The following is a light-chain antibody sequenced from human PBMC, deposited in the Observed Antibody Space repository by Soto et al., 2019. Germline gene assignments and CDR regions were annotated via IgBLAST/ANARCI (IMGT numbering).Light chain of an antibody. CDR3: QQNYISPWT. CDR1: QSVDHY. J-gene: IGKJ1*01. Sequence: DIQMTQSPSTLSPSVGDRVTITCRASQSVDHYLNWYQQKPGKAPKFLIYTVSKLQSGVPSRFSGSGSGTDFTLTISSLQPEDFATYYCQQNYISPWTFGQGTKVEIK. CDR2: TVS. V-gene: IGKV1-39*01.